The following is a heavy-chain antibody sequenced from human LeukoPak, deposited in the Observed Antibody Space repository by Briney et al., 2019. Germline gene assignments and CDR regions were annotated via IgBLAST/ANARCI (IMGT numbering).Heavy chain of an antibody. J-gene: IGHJ3*02. CDR1: GYTITSYG. CDR3: ARALHYDILTGYFRTHDAFDI. CDR2: ISAYNGNT. Sequence: GASVKVSCKASGYTITSYGISWVRQAPGQGLEWMGWISAYNGNTNYAQKLQGRVTMTTDTSTSTAYMELRSLRSDDTAVYYCARALHYDILTGYFRTHDAFDIWGQGTMVTVSS. D-gene: IGHD3-9*01. V-gene: IGHV1-18*01.